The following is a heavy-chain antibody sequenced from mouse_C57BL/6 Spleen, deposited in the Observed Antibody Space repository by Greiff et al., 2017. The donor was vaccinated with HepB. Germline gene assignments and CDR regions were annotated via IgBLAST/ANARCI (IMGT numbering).Heavy chain of an antibody. V-gene: IGHV1-81*01. CDR3: ARSNYGNYGGAMDY. D-gene: IGHD2-1*01. CDR1: GYTFTSYG. CDR2: IYPRSGNT. J-gene: IGHJ4*01. Sequence: VQLQQSGAELARPGASVKLSCKASGYTFTSYGISWVKQRTGQGLEWIGEIYPRSGNTYYNEKFKGKATLTADKSSSTAYMELRSLTSEDSAVYFCARSNYGNYGGAMDYWGQGTSVTVSS.